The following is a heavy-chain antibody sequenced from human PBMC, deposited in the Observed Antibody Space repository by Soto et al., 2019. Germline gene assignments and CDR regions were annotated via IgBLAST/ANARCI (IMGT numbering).Heavy chain of an antibody. CDR2: IYYSGST. CDR3: ARDVLVPTLENYYYYLDV. Sequence: QVQLQESGPGLVKPSETLSLTCTVSGGSISSYHWSWIRQPPGRGLEWIGNIYYSGSTNYNPSLKTRVSISVATSKNQFSLKLSSVTAADTAVYYCARDVLVPTLENYYYYLDVWGKVTTVTVS. D-gene: IGHD5-12*01. CDR1: GGSISSYH. J-gene: IGHJ6*03. V-gene: IGHV4-59*01.